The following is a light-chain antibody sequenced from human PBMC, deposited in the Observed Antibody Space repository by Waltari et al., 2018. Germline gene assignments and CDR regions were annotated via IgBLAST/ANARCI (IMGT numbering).Light chain of an antibody. CDR2: AAS. J-gene: IGKJ1*01. Sequence: IQLTQSPSSLSASVGDRVTITCRASQGVNFYLAWYQQKPGKAPKLLIYAASTLQSGVSSRFSGSGSGTDFTLTINSLQPEDIATYYCQQFNASPRTFGQGTNVEIK. CDR3: QQFNASPRT. CDR1: QGVNFY. V-gene: IGKV1-9*01.